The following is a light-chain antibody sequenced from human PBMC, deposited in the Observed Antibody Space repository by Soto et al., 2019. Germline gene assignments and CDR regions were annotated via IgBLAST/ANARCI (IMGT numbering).Light chain of an antibody. CDR2: DVN. CDR3: TSWTTSTTMI. CDR1: SSDLGAYNF. J-gene: IGLJ2*01. V-gene: IGLV2-14*03. Sequence: QSVLPQPASVSGSPGQSITLSCTGTSSDLGAYNFVSWYQQHPGKAPKLMLYDVNIRPSGVSNRFSGAKSGNTASLPISGLQAEYEADYYCTSWTTSTTMIFGGGTKLTV.